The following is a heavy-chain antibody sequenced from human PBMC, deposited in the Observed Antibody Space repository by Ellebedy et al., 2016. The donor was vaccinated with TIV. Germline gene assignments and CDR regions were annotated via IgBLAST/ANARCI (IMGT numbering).Heavy chain of an antibody. CDR1: GFTFSSYA. CDR3: AGEPDRNSFSFFEY. CDR2: IDGTSFST. Sequence: PGGSLRLSCTTSGFTFSSYAMGWVRQAPGRGLEWFSAIDGTSFSTFDADSVKGRFTISRDNAKNTWSLQMNSLRAEDTAVYYCAGEPDRNSFSFFEYWGQGILVTVSS. V-gene: IGHV3-23*01. D-gene: IGHD6-6*01. J-gene: IGHJ4*02.